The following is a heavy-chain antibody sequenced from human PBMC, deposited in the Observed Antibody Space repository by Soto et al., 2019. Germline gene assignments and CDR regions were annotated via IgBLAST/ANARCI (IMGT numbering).Heavy chain of an antibody. Sequence: QVQLQESGPGLVKPSETLSLTCTVSGGSISTYYWSWIRQPPGKGLEWIGYIYYSGSTNYNHSLKSRVTISVDTSKNQFSLKLSSVSAADTAVYYCARDGSRYDFWSGPYYFDYWGQGTLVTVSS. D-gene: IGHD3-3*01. CDR2: IYYSGST. V-gene: IGHV4-59*01. J-gene: IGHJ4*02. CDR1: GGSISTYY. CDR3: ARDGSRYDFWSGPYYFDY.